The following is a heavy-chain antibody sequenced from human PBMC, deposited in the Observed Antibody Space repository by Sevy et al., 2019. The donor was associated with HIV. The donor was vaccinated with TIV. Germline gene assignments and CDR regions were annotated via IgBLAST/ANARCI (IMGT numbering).Heavy chain of an antibody. CDR3: ATVGLGYYSGSSYYQGDWFDP. CDR1: GYSLRKLS. V-gene: IGHV1-24*01. CDR2: LDPGNGEI. D-gene: IGHD2-15*01. Sequence: ASVKVSCKVFGYSLRKLSMHWVRQAPGKGLEWMGSLDPGNGEITYAQTLQGRVTMTEDTSTDTAYMELSSLISEDTATYYCATVGLGYYSGSSYYQGDWFDPWGQGTLVTVSS. J-gene: IGHJ5*02.